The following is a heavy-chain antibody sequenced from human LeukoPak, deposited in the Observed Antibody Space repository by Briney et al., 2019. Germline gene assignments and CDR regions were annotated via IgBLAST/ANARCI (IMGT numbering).Heavy chain of an antibody. V-gene: IGHV3-30-3*01. Sequence: PGGSLRLSCAASGSTFSSYAMHWVRQAPGKGLEWVAVISYDGSNKYYADSVKGRFTISRDNSKNTLYLQMNSLRAEDTAVYYCAKGRGMGWFGESFDYWGQGTLVTVSS. D-gene: IGHD3-10*01. CDR3: AKGRGMGWFGESFDY. CDR2: ISYDGSNK. J-gene: IGHJ4*02. CDR1: GSTFSSYA.